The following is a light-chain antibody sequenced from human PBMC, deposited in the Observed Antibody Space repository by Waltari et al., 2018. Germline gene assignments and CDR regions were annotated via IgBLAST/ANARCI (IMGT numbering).Light chain of an antibody. Sequence: DIQMTQSPSSLSASVGDTVTITCQASQGIGNNLNWYQQKPGKAPKLLIYRASSLQSGIPSRFSGSGSGTDFTLTISSLQPEDFATYYCQQGYSYPMYSFGQGTKVEIK. CDR1: QGIGNN. CDR2: RAS. CDR3: QQGYSYPMYS. J-gene: IGKJ2*03. V-gene: IGKV1-16*01.